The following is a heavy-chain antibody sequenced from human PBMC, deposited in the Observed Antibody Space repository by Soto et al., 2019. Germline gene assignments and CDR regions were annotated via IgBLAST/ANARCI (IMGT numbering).Heavy chain of an antibody. V-gene: IGHV1-18*01. CDR1: GYTFTIYS. Sequence: ASVKVSCKASGYTFTIYSINWVRQAPGQGLEWMGWISAYNGNTNYAQKLQGRVTMTTDTSTSTAYMDLRSLRSDDTAVYYCARIRCSGGSCDVYDMDVWGQGTTVTVAS. J-gene: IGHJ6*02. CDR3: ARIRCSGGSCDVYDMDV. D-gene: IGHD2-15*01. CDR2: ISAYNGNT.